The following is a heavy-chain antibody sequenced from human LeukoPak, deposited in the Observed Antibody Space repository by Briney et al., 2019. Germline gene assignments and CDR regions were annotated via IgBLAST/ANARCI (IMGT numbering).Heavy chain of an antibody. V-gene: IGHV1-2*02. CDR2: INPNSGGT. D-gene: IGHD2/OR15-2a*01. J-gene: IGHJ3*02. CDR1: GYTFTGYY. Sequence: ASVKVSCKASGYTFTGYYMHWVRQAPGQGLEWMGWINPNSGGTNYAQKFQGRVTMTRDTSISTAYMELSRLRSDDTAVYYCARDSISSPGHFDIWGQGTMVTVSS. CDR3: ARDSISSPGHFDI.